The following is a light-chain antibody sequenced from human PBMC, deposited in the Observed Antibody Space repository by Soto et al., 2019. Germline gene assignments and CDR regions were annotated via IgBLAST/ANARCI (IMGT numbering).Light chain of an antibody. CDR2: GAL. CDR3: QQLRSYPST. V-gene: IGKV3-15*01. CDR1: QSVSSN. J-gene: IGKJ4*01. Sequence: EIVMTQSPATLSVSPGERATLSCRASQSVSSNLAWYQQRPGQAPRLLIYGALTRASGIPARFVGSGSGTAFTLTISSLQSEDFAAYYCQQLRSYPSTFGGGTKVDIK.